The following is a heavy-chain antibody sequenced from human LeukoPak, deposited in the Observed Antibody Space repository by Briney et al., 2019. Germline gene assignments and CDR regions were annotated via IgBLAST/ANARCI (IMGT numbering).Heavy chain of an antibody. V-gene: IGHV4-39*07. CDR1: GGSISSSTYY. D-gene: IGHD6-6*01. Sequence: SETLSLTCTVSGGSISSSTYYWGWIRQPPGKGLEWIGNIFYSGSTYYNPSLKSRVTISLDTSTNQISLTLSSVTAADTAVYYCARDSTSSRSSYSFDYWGQGTLVTVFS. CDR3: ARDSTSSRSSYSFDY. CDR2: IFYSGST. J-gene: IGHJ4*02.